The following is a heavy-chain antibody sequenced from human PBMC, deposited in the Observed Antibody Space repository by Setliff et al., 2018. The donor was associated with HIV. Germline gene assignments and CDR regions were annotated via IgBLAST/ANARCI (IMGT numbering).Heavy chain of an antibody. Sequence: GESLKISCAASGFTFSTYAMGWVRQAPGKGLEWASTVGAVGAPTHYAESVKGRFTISKDNSKNTLYLQMSSLRDEDTAVYYCAKVFAYGVDGFDIWGQGTMVTVSS. CDR3: AKVFAYGVDGFDI. J-gene: IGHJ3*02. D-gene: IGHD4-17*01. V-gene: IGHV3-23*01. CDR2: VGAVGAPT. CDR1: GFTFSTYA.